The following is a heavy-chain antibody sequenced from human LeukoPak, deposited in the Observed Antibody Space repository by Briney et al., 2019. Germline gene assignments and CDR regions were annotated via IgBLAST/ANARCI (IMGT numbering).Heavy chain of an antibody. D-gene: IGHD4/OR15-4a*01. V-gene: IGHV4-59*01. J-gene: IGHJ5*02. CDR1: RGSISGYS. Sequence: SETLSLTCTVSRGSISGYSWSWIRQSPGGGLEWIGYIYYSGDTTYNPSLRSRVTLSVDTSKNQFSLQLRSVTTADTAVYYCVRGPYGASISKWFDPWGQGTQVIVSP. CDR3: VRGPYGASISKWFDP. CDR2: IYYSGDT.